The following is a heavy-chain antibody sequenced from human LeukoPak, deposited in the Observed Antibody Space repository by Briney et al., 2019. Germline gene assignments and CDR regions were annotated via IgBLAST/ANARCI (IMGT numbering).Heavy chain of an antibody. V-gene: IGHV4-59*08. CDR2: IYYSGST. J-gene: IGHJ4*02. D-gene: IGHD6-19*01. CDR1: GGSISSYY. CDR3: ARHSLHRQWLDYYFDY. Sequence: SETLSLTRTVSGGSISSYYWSWIRQPPGKGLEWIGYIYYSGSTNYNPSLKSRVTISVDTSKNQFSLKLSSVTAADTAVYYCARHSLHRQWLDYYFDYWGQGTLVTVSS.